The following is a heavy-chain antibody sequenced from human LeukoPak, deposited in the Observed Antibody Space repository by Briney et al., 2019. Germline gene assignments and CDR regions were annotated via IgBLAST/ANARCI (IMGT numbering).Heavy chain of an antibody. D-gene: IGHD3-3*01. CDR2: IYTSGST. CDR3: ARDRFLEWSAYYYIDV. J-gene: IGHJ6*03. CDR1: GGSISSGSYY. V-gene: IGHV4-61*02. Sequence: SETLSLTCTVSGGSISSGSYYWSWIRQPAGKGLEWIGRIYTSGSTNYNPSLKSRVTISVDTSKNQLSLKLSSVTAADTAVYYCARDRFLEWSAYYYIDVWGKRTTVTVS.